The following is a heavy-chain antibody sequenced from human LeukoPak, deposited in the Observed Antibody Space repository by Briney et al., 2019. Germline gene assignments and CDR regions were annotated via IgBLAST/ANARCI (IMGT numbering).Heavy chain of an antibody. CDR1: GYTFTGYY. V-gene: IGHV1-2*02. J-gene: IGHJ5*02. Sequence: ASVKVSCKTSGYTFTGYYMHWVRQAPGQGLEWMGWINPNSGGTNYAQKFQGRVTMTRDTSISTAYMELSRLRSDDTAVYYCARERDYYDSSGYYQSWFDPWGQGTLVTVSS. CDR2: INPNSGGT. D-gene: IGHD3-22*01. CDR3: ARERDYYDSSGYYQSWFDP.